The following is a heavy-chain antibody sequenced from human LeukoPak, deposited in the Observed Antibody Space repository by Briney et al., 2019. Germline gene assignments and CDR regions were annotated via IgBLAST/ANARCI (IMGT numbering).Heavy chain of an antibody. D-gene: IGHD4-17*01. CDR2: IGGSGGST. Sequence: GSLRLSCAASGFTFSTYAMRWVRQAPGKGLAWVSVIGGSGGSTYYADSVKGRFTISRDNSKNTLYLQMNSLRAEDTAVYYCAKSSLVTTPLYYFDYWGQGTLVTVSS. J-gene: IGHJ4*02. CDR3: AKSSLVTTPLYYFDY. V-gene: IGHV3-23*01. CDR1: GFTFSTYA.